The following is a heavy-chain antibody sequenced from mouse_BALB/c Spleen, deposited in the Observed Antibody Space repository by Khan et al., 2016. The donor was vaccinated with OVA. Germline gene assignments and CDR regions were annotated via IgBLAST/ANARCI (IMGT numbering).Heavy chain of an antibody. CDR3: ARIFIGTTDYAMDY. CDR1: GFSLTSYG. D-gene: IGHD2-14*01. CDR2: IWSGGST. Sequence: VQSSQSLSITCTVPGFSLTSYGVHWVRQSPGKGLEWLGVIWSGGSTDYNAAFISRLSISKDNSKSQVFFKMNSLQANDTAIYYCARIFIGTTDYAMDYWGQGTSVTVSS. V-gene: IGHV2-2*02. J-gene: IGHJ4*01.